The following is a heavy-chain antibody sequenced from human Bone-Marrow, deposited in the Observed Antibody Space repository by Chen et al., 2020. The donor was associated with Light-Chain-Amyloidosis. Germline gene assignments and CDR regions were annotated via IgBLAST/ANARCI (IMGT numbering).Heavy chain of an antibody. CDR1: RGTFSNYA. CDR2: IIPIFGTP. Sequence: QVQLVQSGAEVKKPGSSVKVSCKPSRGTFSNYAISWVRQAPGQGLEWMGGIIPIFGTPNYSQKFQDRVTITADEYTSAAYMELSSLRSEDTAIYYCASHHVGDGYNYCLDYWGQGTLVTVSS. V-gene: IGHV1-69*01. J-gene: IGHJ4*01. D-gene: IGHD5-12*01. CDR3: ASHHVGDGYNYCLDY.